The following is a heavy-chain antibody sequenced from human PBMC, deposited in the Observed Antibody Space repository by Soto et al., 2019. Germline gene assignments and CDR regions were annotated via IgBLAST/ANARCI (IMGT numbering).Heavy chain of an antibody. CDR3: VSSRSAIYGDALDV. J-gene: IGHJ3*01. D-gene: IGHD2-2*01. V-gene: IGHV4-59*03. Sequence: ASGTLSLTCSVSGGSISSYFRNWLRQPPGKGLEWIGYIYDDGTTDYNPSLKSRVTILLDMSKNQFSLKLSSVTAADTAVYYCVSSRSAIYGDALDVWGQGTMVTVS. CDR2: IYDDGTT. CDR1: GGSISSYF.